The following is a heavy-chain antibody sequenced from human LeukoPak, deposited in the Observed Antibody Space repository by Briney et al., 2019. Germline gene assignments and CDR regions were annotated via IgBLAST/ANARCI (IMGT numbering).Heavy chain of an antibody. CDR1: GGSIASSSNY. CDR2: IFYTGNT. CDR3: ARVGVFGYCTRDSCHSPLDY. V-gene: IGHV4-39*07. D-gene: IGHD2-15*01. Sequence: SETLSLTCTVSGGSIASSSNYWVWIRQPPGKGLEWIGNIFYTGNTYYNPSLKSRVTISVDTSNNQFSLNLASVTAADTAVYFCARVGVFGYCTRDSCHSPLDYWGQGTLVTVSS. J-gene: IGHJ4*02.